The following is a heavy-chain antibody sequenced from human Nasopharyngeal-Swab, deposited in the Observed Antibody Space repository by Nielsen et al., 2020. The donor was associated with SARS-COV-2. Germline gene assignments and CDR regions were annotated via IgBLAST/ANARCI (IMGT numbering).Heavy chain of an antibody. CDR2: IDWDDDK. CDR3: ARTSYYGGNSGFDY. J-gene: IGHJ4*02. D-gene: IGHD4-23*01. CDR1: GFSLSTSGMC. Sequence: SGPTLVKPTQTLTLTCTFSGFSLSTSGMCVSWIRQPPGRALEWLARIDWDDDKYYSTSLKTRLTISKDTSKNQVVLTMTNMDPVDTATYYCARTSYYGGNSGFDYWGQGTLVTVSS. V-gene: IGHV2-70*11.